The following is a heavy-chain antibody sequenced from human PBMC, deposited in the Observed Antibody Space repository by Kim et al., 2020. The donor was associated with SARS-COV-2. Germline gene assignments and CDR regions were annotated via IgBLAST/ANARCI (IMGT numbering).Heavy chain of an antibody. D-gene: IGHD1-26*01. J-gene: IGHJ4*02. CDR3: TRHFDGGYGSYPSAY. CDR1: GFTFSGSA. V-gene: IGHV3-73*01. Sequence: GGSLRLSCAASGFTFSGSAMHWVRQASGKGLEWVGRIRSKANSYATAYAASVKGRFTISRDDSKNTAYLQMNSLKTEDTAVYYCTRHFDGGYGSYPSAYWGQGTLVTVSS. CDR2: IRSKANSYAT.